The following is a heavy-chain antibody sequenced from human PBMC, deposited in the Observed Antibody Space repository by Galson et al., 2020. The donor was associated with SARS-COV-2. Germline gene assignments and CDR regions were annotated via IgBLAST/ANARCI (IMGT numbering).Heavy chain of an antibody. V-gene: IGHV3-49*03. CDR3: TRGCSSTSCYEDYYYYGMDV. Sequence: GGSLRLSCTASGFPFGDYAMSWFRQAPGKGLEWVGFIRSKAYGGTTEYAASVKGRFTISRDDSKSIAYLQMNSLKTEDTAVYYCTRGCSSTSCYEDYYYYGMDVWGQGTTVTVSS. CDR2: IRSKAYGGTT. D-gene: IGHD2-2*01. J-gene: IGHJ6*02. CDR1: GFPFGDYA.